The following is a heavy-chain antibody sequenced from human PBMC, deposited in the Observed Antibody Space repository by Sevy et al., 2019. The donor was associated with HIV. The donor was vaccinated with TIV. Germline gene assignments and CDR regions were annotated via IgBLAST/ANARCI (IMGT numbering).Heavy chain of an antibody. CDR3: ASQLKHSSGWYGGGFDI. J-gene: IGHJ3*02. CDR2: ISNDGNNK. Sequence: GGSLRLSCAASGFTFSSYPMHWDRQAPGKGLEWVAVISNDGNNKYYIHSVRGRFTISRDNSKNMLYLQMNSLRAEDTAVYYCASQLKHSSGWYGGGFDIWGQGTMVTVSS. V-gene: IGHV3-30-3*01. CDR1: GFTFSSYP. D-gene: IGHD6-19*01.